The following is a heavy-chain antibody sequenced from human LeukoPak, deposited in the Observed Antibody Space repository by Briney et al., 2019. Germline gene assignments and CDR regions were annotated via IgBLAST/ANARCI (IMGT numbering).Heavy chain of an antibody. J-gene: IGHJ3*02. CDR1: GGSISSSSYY. V-gene: IGHV4-39*07. CDR3: ARSLWFGEKSAFDI. CDR2: IYYSGST. Sequence: SETLSLTCTVSGGSISSSSYYWGWIRQPPGKGLEWIGSIYYSGSTYYNPSLKSRVTISVDTSKNQFSLKLSSVTAADTAVYYCARSLWFGEKSAFDIWGQGTMVTVSS. D-gene: IGHD3-10*01.